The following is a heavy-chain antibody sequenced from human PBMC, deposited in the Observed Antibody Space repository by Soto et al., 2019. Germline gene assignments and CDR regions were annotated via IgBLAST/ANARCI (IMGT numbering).Heavy chain of an antibody. V-gene: IGHV1-18*01. CDR1: GYSFTSYG. CDR2: ISAYNGNT. Sequence: QVQLVQSGAEVKKPGASVKVSCKASGYSFTSYGISWVRQAPGQGLEWMGWISAYNGNTNYAQKLQGRVTMTTDTATSTAYMEGGRRRSDDTAVFYCGRDKGSGESDFGAQGTTVAVPS. CDR3: GRDKGSGESDF. D-gene: IGHD3-10*01. J-gene: IGHJ6*02.